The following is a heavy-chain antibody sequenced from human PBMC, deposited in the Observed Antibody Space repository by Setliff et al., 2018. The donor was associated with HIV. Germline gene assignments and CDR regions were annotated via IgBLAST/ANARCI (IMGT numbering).Heavy chain of an antibody. CDR2: ISGRDGRT. CDR1: GFTFSSYG. Sequence: PGGSLRLSCAAFGFTFSSYGMSWVRQAPGKGLEWVSTISGRDGRTYYADSVKGRFTISRDSSKNTLYLQMNSLRAEDTAVYYCAKAQTSVSGSYYQYLQHWGQGTLVTVSS. J-gene: IGHJ1*01. D-gene: IGHD3-10*01. CDR3: AKAQTSVSGSYYQYLQH. V-gene: IGHV3-23*01.